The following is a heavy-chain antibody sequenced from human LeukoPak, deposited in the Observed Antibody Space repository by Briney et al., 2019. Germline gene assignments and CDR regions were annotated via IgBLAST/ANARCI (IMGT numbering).Heavy chain of an antibody. CDR1: GGSINSYY. V-gene: IGHV4-59*12. CDR2: IYDSGST. Sequence: SETLSLTCTVSGGSINSYYWSWIRQPPGKGLEWIGYIYDSGSTNYNPSLKSRVTISVDTSKNQFSLKLSSVTAADTAVYYCARVIVEMATTWFDPWGQGTLVTVSS. D-gene: IGHD5-24*01. J-gene: IGHJ5*02. CDR3: ARVIVEMATTWFDP.